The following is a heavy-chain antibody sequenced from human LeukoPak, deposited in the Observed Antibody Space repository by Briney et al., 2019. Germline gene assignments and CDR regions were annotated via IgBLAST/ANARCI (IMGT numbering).Heavy chain of an antibody. CDR1: GFTFSSYS. Sequence: GSLRLSCAASGFTFSSYSMNWVRQAPGKGLEWVSSISSSSSYIYYADSVKGRFTISRDNAKNSLYLQMNSLRAEDTAVYYCATAKGGDYGDYDLDYWGQGTLVTVSS. D-gene: IGHD4-17*01. CDR3: ATAKGGDYGDYDLDY. J-gene: IGHJ4*02. CDR2: ISSSSSYI. V-gene: IGHV3-21*01.